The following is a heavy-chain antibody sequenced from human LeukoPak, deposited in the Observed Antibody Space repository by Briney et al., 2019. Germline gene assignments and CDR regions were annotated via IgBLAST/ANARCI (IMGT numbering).Heavy chain of an antibody. CDR3: AKDVLLWFGELLEPDY. D-gene: IGHD3-10*01. CDR2: ISYDGSNK. CDR1: GFTFSSYG. Sequence: GGSLRLSCAASGFTFSSYGMHWVRQAPGKGLDWVAVISYDGSNKYYADSVKGRFTISRDNSKNTLYLQMNSLRAEDTAVYYCAKDVLLWFGELLEPDYWGQGTLVTVSS. J-gene: IGHJ4*02. V-gene: IGHV3-30*18.